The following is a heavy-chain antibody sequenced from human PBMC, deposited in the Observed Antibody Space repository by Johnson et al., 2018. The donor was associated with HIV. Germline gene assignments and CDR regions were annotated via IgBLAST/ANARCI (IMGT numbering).Heavy chain of an antibody. J-gene: IGHJ3*02. CDR2: IKSKTDGGTT. D-gene: IGHD6-19*01. CDR1: GFTFSNAW. Sequence: VQLVESGGGLVKPGGSLRLSCAASGFTFSNAWMSWVRQAPGKGLEWVGRIKSKTDGGTTDYAAPVTGRFTISRDDSKNTLYLQMNSLKTEDTAVYYCTTAFPREGESSGWFQDAFDIWGQGTMVIVSS. V-gene: IGHV3-15*01. CDR3: TTAFPREGESSGWFQDAFDI.